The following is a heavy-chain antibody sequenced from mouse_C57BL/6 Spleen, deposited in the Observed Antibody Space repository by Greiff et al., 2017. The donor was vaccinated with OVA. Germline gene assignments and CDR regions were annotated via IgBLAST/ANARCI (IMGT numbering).Heavy chain of an antibody. CDR3: ARRAVVATEGNAMDY. J-gene: IGHJ4*01. CDR2: IHPSDSDT. CDR1: GYTFTSYW. V-gene: IGHV1-74*01. D-gene: IGHD1-1*01. Sequence: QVQLKQPGAELVKPGASVKVSCKASGYTFTSYWMHWVKQRPGQGLEWIGRIHPSDSDTNYNQKFKGKATLTVDKSSSTAYMQLSSLTSEDSAVYYCARRAVVATEGNAMDYWGQGTAVTVSS.